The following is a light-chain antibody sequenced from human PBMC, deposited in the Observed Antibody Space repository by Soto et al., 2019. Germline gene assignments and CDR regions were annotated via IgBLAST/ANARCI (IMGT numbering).Light chain of an antibody. CDR3: QQYYSYWT. CDR1: QGISSW. CDR2: KAS. J-gene: IGKJ1*01. V-gene: IGKV1-5*03. Sequence: IQMTQSPSTLCASVGNRVTITCRASQGISSWVTCYQQKPGKAPKLLIYKASSLESGVPSRFSGSGSGTEFTLTICSLQPDDFATYYCQQYYSYWTFGQGTKV.